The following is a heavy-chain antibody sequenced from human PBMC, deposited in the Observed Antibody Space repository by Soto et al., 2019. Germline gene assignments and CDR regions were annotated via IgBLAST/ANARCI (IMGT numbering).Heavy chain of an antibody. V-gene: IGHV3-15*07. CDR3: TTDPVTMIVVVPSSG. Sequence: GGSLRLSCAASGFTFSNAWMNWVRQAPGKGLEWVGRIKSKTDSGTTDYAAPVKGRFTISRDDSKNTLYLQMNSLKTEDTVVYYCTTDPVTMIVVVPSSGWGQGTLVTVSS. CDR2: IKSKTDSGTT. J-gene: IGHJ4*02. D-gene: IGHD3-22*01. CDR1: GFTFSNAW.